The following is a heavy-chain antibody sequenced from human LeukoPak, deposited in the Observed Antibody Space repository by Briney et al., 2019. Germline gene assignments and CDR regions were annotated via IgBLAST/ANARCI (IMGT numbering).Heavy chain of an antibody. CDR2: INPNSGGT. CDR1: GYTFTGSY. J-gene: IGHJ4*02. V-gene: IGHV1-2*02. D-gene: IGHD6-13*01. CDR3: ARSSSSRPEFDY. Sequence: ASVKVSCKASGYTFTGSYMHWVRQAPGQGLEWMGWINPNSGGTNYAQKFQGRVTMTRDTSISTAYMELSRLRSDDTAVYYCARSSSSRPEFDYWGQGTLVTVSS.